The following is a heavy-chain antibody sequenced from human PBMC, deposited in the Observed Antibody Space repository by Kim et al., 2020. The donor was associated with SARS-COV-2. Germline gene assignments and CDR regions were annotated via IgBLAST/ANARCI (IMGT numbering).Heavy chain of an antibody. CDR2: IYPGDSDT. CDR3: ARSHREYDFWSGYYPTTGIFDY. V-gene: IGHV5-51*01. D-gene: IGHD3-3*01. J-gene: IGHJ4*02. CDR1: GYSFTSYW. Sequence: GESLKISCKGSGYSFTSYWIGWVRQMPGKGLEWMGIIYPGDSDTRYSPSFQGQVTISADKSISTAYLQWSSLKASDTAMYYCARSHREYDFWSGYYPTTGIFDYWGQGTLVTVSS.